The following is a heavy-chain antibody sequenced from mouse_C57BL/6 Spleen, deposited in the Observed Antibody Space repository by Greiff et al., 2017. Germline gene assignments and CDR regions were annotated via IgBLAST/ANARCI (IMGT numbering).Heavy chain of an antibody. CDR2: IHPNSGST. Sequence: QVQLQQPGAELVKPGASVTLSCKASGYTFTSYWMHWVKQRPGQGLEWIGMIHPNSGSTTYNEKFKSKATLTVEKSSSTAYMQLSSLTSEDSAVYYCARSPYYCSSLYWYFDVWGTGTTVTVSS. J-gene: IGHJ1*03. CDR3: ARSPYYCSSLYWYFDV. D-gene: IGHD1-1*01. V-gene: IGHV1-64*01. CDR1: GYTFTSYW.